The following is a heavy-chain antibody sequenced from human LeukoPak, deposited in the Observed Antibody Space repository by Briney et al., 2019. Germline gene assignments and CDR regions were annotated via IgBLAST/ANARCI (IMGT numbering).Heavy chain of an antibody. CDR3: ARGSGTTQIYYYYYGMDV. CDR2: ISSSSSGSI. CDR1: GFTFNSYS. D-gene: IGHD1-1*01. J-gene: IGHJ6*02. Sequence: KPGGSLRLSCAASGFTFNSYSMNWVRQAPGKGLEWDSSISSSSSGSIYYADSVKGRFTVARDSVKNSLYLYMNSLRAEDTAVYYCARGSGTTQIYYYYYGMDVWGQGTTVTVSS. V-gene: IGHV3-21*06.